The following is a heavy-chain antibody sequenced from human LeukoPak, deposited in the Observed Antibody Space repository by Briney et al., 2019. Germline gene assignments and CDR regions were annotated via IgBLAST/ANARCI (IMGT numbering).Heavy chain of an antibody. CDR2: INHGGST. Sequence: PSETLSLTCAVYGGSLSGDYWSWIRQPPGKGLEWIGEINHGGSTNYNPSLKSRVTISVDTTKNQFFMKLNYVTAADTAVYYRARGGSTSLFEYWGQGTLVTVSS. D-gene: IGHD2-2*01. J-gene: IGHJ4*02. CDR3: ARGGSTSLFEY. CDR1: GGSLSGDY. V-gene: IGHV4-34*01.